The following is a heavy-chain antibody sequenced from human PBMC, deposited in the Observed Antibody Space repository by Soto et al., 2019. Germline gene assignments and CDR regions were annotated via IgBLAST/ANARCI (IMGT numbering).Heavy chain of an antibody. CDR1: GFTFSSYG. CDR3: ANDTGADY. CDR2: ISYDGSDQ. V-gene: IGHV3-30*18. Sequence: QVQLVESGGGVVQPGRSLRLSCEASGFTFSSYGMYWVRQAPGKGLEWVARISYDGSDQFYGDSVKGRFTISRDNSKNILYVQMNSLRSEDTAVYYCANDTGADYWGQGTVVTVSA. J-gene: IGHJ4*02. D-gene: IGHD3-10*01.